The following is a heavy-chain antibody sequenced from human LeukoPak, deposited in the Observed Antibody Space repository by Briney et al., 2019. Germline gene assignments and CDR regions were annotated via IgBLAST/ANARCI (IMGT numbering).Heavy chain of an antibody. J-gene: IGHJ3*02. CDR1: GFTFSSYA. CDR2: ISHSGGTT. V-gene: IGHV3-23*01. CDR3: AKANVKYCSGGSCFDAFDI. Sequence: GGSLRLSCAASGFTFSSYAMSWVRQAPGKGPEWVSAISHSGGTTYYADSVKGRFTITRDNSTNTLYLQMNSLRAEDTAVYYCAKANVKYCSGGSCFDAFDIWGQGTMVTVSS. D-gene: IGHD2-15*01.